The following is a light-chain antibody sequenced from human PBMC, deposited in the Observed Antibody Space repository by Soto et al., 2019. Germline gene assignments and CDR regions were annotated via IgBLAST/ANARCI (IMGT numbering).Light chain of an antibody. J-gene: IGKJ2*02. CDR3: QQYNNRPPGT. CDR2: GAS. Sequence: EIVMTQSPATLSVSPGERATLSCRASQSVSSNLAWYQQKPGQAPRLLIYGASTRATGIPARISGSGSGTEFTLTISSLQSEDFAVYYCQQYNNRPPGTFGQGTKLEIK. V-gene: IGKV3-15*01. CDR1: QSVSSN.